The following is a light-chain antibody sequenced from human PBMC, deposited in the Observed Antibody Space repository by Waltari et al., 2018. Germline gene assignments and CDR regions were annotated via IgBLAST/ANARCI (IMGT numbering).Light chain of an antibody. CDR1: TSDVGGSNY. CDR2: AVS. J-gene: IGLJ2*01. CDR3: SSYTSSSTVV. Sequence: QSALTQPASVSGSPGQSITISCTGTTSDVGGSNYVPWYQQHPGKAPKLMIYAVSNRPSGVSNRFSGSKSGNTASLTISGLQAEDEADYYCSSYTSSSTVVFGGGTKLTVL. V-gene: IGLV2-14*03.